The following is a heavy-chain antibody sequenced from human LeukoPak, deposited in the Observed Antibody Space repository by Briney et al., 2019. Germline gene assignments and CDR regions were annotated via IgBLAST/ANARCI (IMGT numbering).Heavy chain of an antibody. CDR3: ANLHGDYRDY. CDR2: ISWNSGNI. D-gene: IGHD4-17*01. V-gene: IGHV3-9*01. Sequence: GRSLRLSCSASGFTFDDYAMHWVRQVPGKGPEWVSGISWNSGNIGYADSVKGRFTISRDNAKDSLYLQMNSLRAEDTALYYCANLHGDYRDYWGQGTLVIVSS. CDR1: GFTFDDYA. J-gene: IGHJ4*02.